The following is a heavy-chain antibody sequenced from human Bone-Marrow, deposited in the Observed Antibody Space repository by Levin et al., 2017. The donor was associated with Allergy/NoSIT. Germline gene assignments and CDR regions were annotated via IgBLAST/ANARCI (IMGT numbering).Heavy chain of an antibody. J-gene: IGHJ6*02. Sequence: PGGSLRLSCAASGFTFSSYSMNWVRQAPGKGLEWVSYISSSSSTIYYADSVKGRFTISRDNAKNSLYLQMNSLRDEDTAVYYCARDLRTVTKHYYYYGMDVWGQGTTVTVSS. CDR2: ISSSSSTI. V-gene: IGHV3-48*02. D-gene: IGHD4-17*01. CDR1: GFTFSSYS. CDR3: ARDLRTVTKHYYYYGMDV.